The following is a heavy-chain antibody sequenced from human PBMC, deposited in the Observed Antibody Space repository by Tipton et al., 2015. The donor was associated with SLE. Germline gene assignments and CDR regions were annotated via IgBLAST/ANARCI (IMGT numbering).Heavy chain of an antibody. CDR2: IKQDGSEK. Sequence: SLRLSCAASGFTFSGYWMTWVRQAPGKGLEWVANIKQDGSEKHYVESVKGRFTISRDNAKTSLYLQMNSLRADDTGVYYCARLSGFDSLFDYWGQGTLVTVSS. CDR1: GFTFSGYW. V-gene: IGHV3-7*01. D-gene: IGHD5-12*01. CDR3: ARLSGFDSLFDY. J-gene: IGHJ4*02.